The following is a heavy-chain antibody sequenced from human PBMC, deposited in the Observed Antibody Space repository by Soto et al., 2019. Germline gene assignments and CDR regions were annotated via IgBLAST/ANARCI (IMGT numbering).Heavy chain of an antibody. V-gene: IGHV1-69*12. D-gene: IGHD1-1*01. CDR1: GGTFNSCA. CDR3: ARGIVTGSEYNYYYYGMDV. J-gene: IGHJ6*02. Sequence: QVQLVQSGAEVKMPGSSVKVSCKASGGTFNSCAIDWVRQAPGQGLEWMGGIIPIFGTTNYPQKLQGRVKLTADESTRTAYMELSTLRSEDTAVYYCARGIVTGSEYNYYYYGMDVWGQGTTVTVSS. CDR2: IIPIFGTT.